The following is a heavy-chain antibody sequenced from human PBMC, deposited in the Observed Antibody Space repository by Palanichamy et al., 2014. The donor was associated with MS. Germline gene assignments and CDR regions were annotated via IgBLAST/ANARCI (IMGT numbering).Heavy chain of an antibody. J-gene: IGHJ4*02. CDR3: AREHDSWSGYSFDF. Sequence: QVQLVQSGAEVKKPGASVKVSCKASGYAFTDYAIHWVRQAPDKGLSGWINAGNGNTKYSQKFQSRVTITRDTSADTAYMELSSLRSEDTALYYCAREHDSWSGYSFDFWGQGTLVTASS. V-gene: IGHV1-3*01. D-gene: IGHD3-3*01. CDR1: GYAFTDYA. CDR2: INAGNGNT.